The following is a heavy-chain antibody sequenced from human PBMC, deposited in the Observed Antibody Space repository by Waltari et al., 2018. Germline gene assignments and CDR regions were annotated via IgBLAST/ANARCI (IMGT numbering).Heavy chain of an antibody. V-gene: IGHV1-69*13. D-gene: IGHD5-12*01. J-gene: IGHJ6*02. CDR1: GGTFSSYA. CDR2: IIPIFGTA. Sequence: QVQLVQSGAEVKKPGSSVKVSCKASGGTFSSYAISWVRQAPGQGLEWMGGIIPIFGTANYAQKFQGRVTITADESTSTAYMELSSLRSEDTAVYYCARETRVGGYDFDYYYGMDVWGQGTTVTVSS. CDR3: ARETRVGGYDFDYYYGMDV.